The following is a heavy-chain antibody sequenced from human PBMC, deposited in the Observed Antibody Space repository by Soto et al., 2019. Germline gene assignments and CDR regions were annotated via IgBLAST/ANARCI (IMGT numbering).Heavy chain of an antibody. J-gene: IGHJ5*02. CDR3: ARSDYYILTGYLEPPIIWFDP. CDR2: IYYSGST. CDR1: DGSISGSSYN. D-gene: IGHD3-9*01. Sequence: PSETQSLTVTDSDGSISGSSYNRDWIRQTQEKGMEWIESIYYSGSTYYNPSLKSRVTISVDTSKNHFSLKLSSVTAADTAVYYCARSDYYILTGYLEPPIIWFDPWGQGTLVTVSS. V-gene: IGHV4-39*01.